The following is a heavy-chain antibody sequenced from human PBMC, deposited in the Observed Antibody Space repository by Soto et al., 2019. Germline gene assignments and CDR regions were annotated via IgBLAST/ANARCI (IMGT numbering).Heavy chain of an antibody. CDR1: GFTFSNYG. V-gene: IGHV3-30*03. J-gene: IGHJ4*02. Sequence: QVQLVESGGGVVQPGRSLRLSCAASGFTFSNYGMHWVRQAPGKGLEWVAIMSNDGKNKFYADSVKGRFTISRDDSKNTLYLQMDRLKTEDTAVYSCARDVYGRSNICLRNIVEYWGQGTLVTVSS. CDR3: ARDVYGRSNICLRNIVEY. D-gene: IGHD2-8*01. CDR2: MSNDGKNK.